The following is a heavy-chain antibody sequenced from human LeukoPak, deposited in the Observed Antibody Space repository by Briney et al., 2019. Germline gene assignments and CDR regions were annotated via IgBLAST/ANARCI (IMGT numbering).Heavy chain of an antibody. J-gene: IGHJ3*02. V-gene: IGHV4-61*01. CDR1: GGSISSGSYY. CDR2: IYSSGST. D-gene: IGHD3-22*01. CDR3: ARARNYYDSSGFYYEGDAFDI. Sequence: SETLSLTCIVSGGSISSGSYYWSWIRQPPGKGLEWIGYIYSSGSTNYNPSLKSRVTISVDTSKNQFSLKLSSVTAADTAVYYCARARNYYDSSGFYYEGDAFDIWGQGTMVTVSS.